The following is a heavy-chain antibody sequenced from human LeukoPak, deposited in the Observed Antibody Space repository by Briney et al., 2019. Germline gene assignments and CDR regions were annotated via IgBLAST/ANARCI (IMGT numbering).Heavy chain of an antibody. J-gene: IGHJ4*02. CDR1: GFTFSSYS. CDR2: ISSSSSYI. V-gene: IGHV3-21*01. Sequence: GGSLRLSCAASGFTFSSYSMNWVRQAPGKGLEWVSSISSSSSYIYYADSVKGRFTISRDNAKNSLYPQMNSLRAEDTAVYYCARGAYSSGWYAYWGQGTLVTVSS. CDR3: ARGAYSSGWYAY. D-gene: IGHD6-19*01.